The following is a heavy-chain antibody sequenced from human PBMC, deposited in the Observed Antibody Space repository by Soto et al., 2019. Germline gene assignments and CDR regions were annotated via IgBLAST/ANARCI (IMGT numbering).Heavy chain of an antibody. D-gene: IGHD2-2*03. J-gene: IGHJ4*02. CDR1: GGSISSYY. CDR3: ARDPHGYCSSTSCSMYFDY. CDR2: IYYSGST. V-gene: IGHV4-59*01. Sequence: SETLSLTCTVSGGSISSYYWSWIRQPPGKGLEWIGYIYYSGSTNYNPSLKSRVTISVDTSKNQFSLKLSSVTAADTAVYYCARDPHGYCSSTSCSMYFDYSGQGTLVTVSS.